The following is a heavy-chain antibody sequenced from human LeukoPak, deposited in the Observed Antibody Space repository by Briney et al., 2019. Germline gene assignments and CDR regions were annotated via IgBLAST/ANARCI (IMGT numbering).Heavy chain of an antibody. V-gene: IGHV3-21*06. Sequence: TGGSLRISCAASGFTFRSYTMNWVRQAPGKGLQWVSSITSGSDYIYYADSVRGRFTISGDNAKNSLYLQMNSLGPEDTAMYYCVRDSSFSNNWGQGTLVTVSS. CDR2: ITSGSDYI. J-gene: IGHJ4*01. CDR1: GFTFRSYT. D-gene: IGHD2/OR15-2a*01. CDR3: VRDSSFSNN.